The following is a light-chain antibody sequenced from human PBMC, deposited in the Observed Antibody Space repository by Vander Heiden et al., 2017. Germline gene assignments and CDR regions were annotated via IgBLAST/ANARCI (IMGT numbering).Light chain of an antibody. CDR2: GAS. Sequence: EIVMTQSPATLSVSPGERATLSCRASQSVNKNLAWYQQKPGQGPRLLIYGASTRANGIPARFSGSGSGTEFSLTINSLQSEDFAVYYCQQYNKWPPSPTFGGGTKVEIK. CDR1: QSVNKN. V-gene: IGKV3-15*01. CDR3: QQYNKWPPSPT. J-gene: IGKJ4*01.